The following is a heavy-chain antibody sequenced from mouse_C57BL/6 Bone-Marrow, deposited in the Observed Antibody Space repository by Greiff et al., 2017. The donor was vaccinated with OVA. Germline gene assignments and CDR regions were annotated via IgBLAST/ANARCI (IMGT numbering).Heavy chain of an antibody. CDR1: GFSLSTFGMG. Sequence: QVTLKESGPGLLQPSQTLSLTCSFSGFSLSTFGMGVGWIRQPSGKGLEWLAHIWWDDDKYYNPALKSRLTISKDTSKNQVFLKIANVDTADTATYYCARIAHYYDYDEAWFAYWGQGTLVTVSA. D-gene: IGHD2-4*01. CDR3: ARIAHYYDYDEAWFAY. V-gene: IGHV8-8*01. CDR2: IWWDDDK. J-gene: IGHJ3*01.